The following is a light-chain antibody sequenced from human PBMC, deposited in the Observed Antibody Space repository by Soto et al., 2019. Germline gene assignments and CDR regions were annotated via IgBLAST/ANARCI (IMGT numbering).Light chain of an antibody. CDR3: QSYDGTLSGSYV. CDR1: SSNIGAGYD. V-gene: IGLV1-40*01. Sequence: QSVLTQPPSASGTPGQRVTISCSGSSSNIGAGYDVHWYQQLPGTAPKLIIYGTTNRPSGVPDRFSGSKSGTSASLAITGLQAEDEADYYCQSYDGTLSGSYVFGIGTKVTVL. J-gene: IGLJ1*01. CDR2: GTT.